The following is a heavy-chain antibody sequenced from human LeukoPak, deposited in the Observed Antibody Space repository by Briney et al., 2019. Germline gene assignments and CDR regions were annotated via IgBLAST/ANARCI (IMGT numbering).Heavy chain of an antibody. J-gene: IGHJ4*02. CDR3: AKDALVVPAAYYFDY. V-gene: IGHV3-23*01. CDR1: EFTFSSYA. D-gene: IGHD2-2*01. Sequence: PGGSLRLSCAASEFTFSSYAMSWVRQAPGKGLEWVSAISGSGGSTYYADSVKGRFTISRDNSKNTLYLQMNSLRAEDTAVYYCAKDALVVPAAYYFDYWGQGTLVTVSS. CDR2: ISGSGGST.